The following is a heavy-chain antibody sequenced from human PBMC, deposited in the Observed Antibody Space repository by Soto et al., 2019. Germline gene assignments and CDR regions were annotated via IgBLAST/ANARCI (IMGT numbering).Heavy chain of an antibody. CDR1: GGSISTGPYN. V-gene: IGHV4-39*01. J-gene: IGHJ5*01. D-gene: IGHD2-15*01. Sequence: QLQLQESGPGLVKPSETLSLTCTVSGGSISTGPYNWGWIRQPPGQGLEWIATVYHTGSTYYNESLKSRVXXSXHXXKNQFFLTLRSMTAADTAVYYCARLPPGFPNWFDSWGQGALVTVSS. CDR3: ARLPPGFPNWFDS. CDR2: VYHTGST.